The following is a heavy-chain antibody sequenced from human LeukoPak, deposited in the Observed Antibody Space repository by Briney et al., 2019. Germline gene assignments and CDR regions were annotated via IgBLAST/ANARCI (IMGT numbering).Heavy chain of an antibody. J-gene: IGHJ5*02. CDR2: ISSSSSYI. Sequence: GGSLRLSCAASGFTFSSYSMNWVRQPPGKGLEWVSSISSSSSYIYYADSVKGRFTISRDNAKNSLYLQMNSLRAEDTAVYYCARVWVNWFDPWGQGTLVTVSS. D-gene: IGHD7-27*01. CDR3: ARVWVNWFDP. V-gene: IGHV3-21*01. CDR1: GFTFSSYS.